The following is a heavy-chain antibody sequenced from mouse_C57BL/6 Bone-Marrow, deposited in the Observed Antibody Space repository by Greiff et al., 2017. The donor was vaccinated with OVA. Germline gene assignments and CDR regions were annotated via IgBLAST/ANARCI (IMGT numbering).Heavy chain of an antibody. J-gene: IGHJ2*01. Sequence: DVKLVESGGGLVQPGGSMKLSCVASGFTFSNYWMNWVRQSPEKGLEWVAQIRLKSDNYATHYAESVKGRFTISRDDSKSSVYLQMNNLRAEDTGIYYFTVSITTVSDYWGQGTTLTVSS. V-gene: IGHV6-3*01. CDR2: IRLKSDNYAT. CDR1: GFTFSNYW. D-gene: IGHD1-1*01. CDR3: TVSITTVSDY.